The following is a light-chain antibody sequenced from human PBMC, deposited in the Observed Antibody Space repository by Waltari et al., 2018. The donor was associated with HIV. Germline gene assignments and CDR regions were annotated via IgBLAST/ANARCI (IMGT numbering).Light chain of an antibody. CDR3: QSYDSSLSNLI. CDR1: TSNIGAGYD. CDR2: GDS. J-gene: IGLJ2*01. Sequence: GQWVTISCTGSTSNIGAGYDVHWYQQLPGTAPKLLLYGDSDRPSGVPDRFSGSKSGTSASLAITGLQAEDEADYYCQSYDSSLSNLIFGGGTKLTVL. V-gene: IGLV1-40*01.